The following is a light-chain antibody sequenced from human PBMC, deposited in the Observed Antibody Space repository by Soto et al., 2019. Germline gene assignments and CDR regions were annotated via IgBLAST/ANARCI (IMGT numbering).Light chain of an antibody. CDR3: SSDTSSSNYV. J-gene: IGLJ1*01. CDR2: DVS. V-gene: IGLV2-14*01. Sequence: QSVLTQPASVSGSPGQSITISCTGTSSDVGGYNYVSWYQQHPGKAPKLMIYDVSNRPSGVSNRFSGSKSGNTASLTISGRQAEEEADYYCSSDTSSSNYVVGTGTKLTVL. CDR1: SSDVGGYNY.